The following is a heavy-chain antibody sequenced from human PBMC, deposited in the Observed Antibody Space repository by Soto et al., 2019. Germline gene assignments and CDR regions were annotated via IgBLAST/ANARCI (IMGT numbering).Heavy chain of an antibody. D-gene: IGHD3-16*01. CDR2: VSNEGSIQ. V-gene: IGHV3-30*18. CDR1: GFSFSSYG. CDR3: AKEGGTLVTSASYGFDY. Sequence: QVQLVESGGGVVQPGGSLRLSCAASGFSFSSYGIHWVRQAPGKGLDWVAVVSNEGSIQYYADSVKGRFTISRDNSENTVFLQMYSLRSEDTAVYYCAKEGGTLVTSASYGFDYWGQGSRVTVSS. J-gene: IGHJ4*02.